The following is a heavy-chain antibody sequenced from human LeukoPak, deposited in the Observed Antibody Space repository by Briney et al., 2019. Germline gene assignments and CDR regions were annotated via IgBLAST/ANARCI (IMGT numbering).Heavy chain of an antibody. Sequence: GGSLRLSCAASEFSVGSNYMSWVRQAPGKGLEWVSSISSSSTYIYYADSVKGRFTISRDNAKTSLYLQMNSLRAEDTAVYYCARKGWYSDLWGRGTLVSVSS. CDR2: ISSSSTYI. V-gene: IGHV3-21*01. J-gene: IGHJ2*01. CDR1: EFSVGSNY. CDR3: ARKGWYSDL.